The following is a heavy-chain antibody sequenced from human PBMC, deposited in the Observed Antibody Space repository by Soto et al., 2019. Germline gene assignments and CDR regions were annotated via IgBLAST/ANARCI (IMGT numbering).Heavy chain of an antibody. J-gene: IGHJ6*02. CDR3: ARLKPPGYCSSTSCTYYYYYYGMDV. CDR2: IYPGDSDT. D-gene: IGHD2-2*01. Sequence: EVQLVQSGAEVKKPGESLKISCKGSGYSFTSYWIGWVRQMPGKGLEWMGIIYPGDSDTRYSPSFQGQVTISADKSISTAYLQWSSLKASDTAMYYCARLKPPGYCSSTSCTYYYYYYGMDVWGQGTTVTVSS. CDR1: GYSFTSYW. V-gene: IGHV5-51*01.